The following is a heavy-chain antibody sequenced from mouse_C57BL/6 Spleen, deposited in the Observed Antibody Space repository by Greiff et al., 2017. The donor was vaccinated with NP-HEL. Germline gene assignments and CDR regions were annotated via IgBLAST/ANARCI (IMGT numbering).Heavy chain of an antibody. CDR3: ARKVYDGYYGAMDY. J-gene: IGHJ4*01. CDR2: IWSGGST. D-gene: IGHD2-3*01. V-gene: IGHV2-2*01. CDR1: GFSLTSYG. Sequence: VKLVESGPGLVQPSQSLSITCTVSGFSLTSYGVHWVRQSPGKGLEWLGVIWSGGSTDYNAAFISRLSISKDNSKSQVFFKMNSLQADDTAIYYCARKVYDGYYGAMDYWGQGTSVTVSS.